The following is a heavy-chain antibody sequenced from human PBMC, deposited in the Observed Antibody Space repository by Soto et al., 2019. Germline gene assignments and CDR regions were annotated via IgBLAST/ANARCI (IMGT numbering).Heavy chain of an antibody. D-gene: IGHD5-12*01. CDR1: GGTFSSFG. J-gene: IGHJ1*01. CDR2: IIPVFGRP. V-gene: IGHV1-69*13. Sequence: ASVKVSCKASGGTFSSFGISWVRQAPGQGLEWMGGIIPVFGRPNYAQRFRGRLTITADESTNTGYMELIDLTSEDTAVYFCAREGSGYNFWGQGTQVTVSS. CDR3: AREGSGYNF.